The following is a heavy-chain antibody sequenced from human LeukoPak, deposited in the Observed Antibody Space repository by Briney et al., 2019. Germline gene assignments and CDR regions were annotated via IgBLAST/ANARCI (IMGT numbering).Heavy chain of an antibody. D-gene: IGHD6-19*01. CDR1: GFTFTSYA. J-gene: IGHJ4*02. CDR3: AKGTYTSGWYYDFDH. CDR2: ISGSGATT. V-gene: IGHV3-23*01. Sequence: GGSLRLSCAASGFTFTSYAMSWVGQAPGKGLEWVSAISGSGATTYFADSVKGRFTLSRDNSHNTLSLQMNSLTAEDTAVYYCAKGTYTSGWYYDFDHWGQGTLVTVSS.